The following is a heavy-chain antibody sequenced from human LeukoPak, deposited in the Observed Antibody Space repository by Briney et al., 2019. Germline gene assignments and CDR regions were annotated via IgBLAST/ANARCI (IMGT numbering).Heavy chain of an antibody. D-gene: IGHD6-13*01. J-gene: IGHJ4*02. CDR3: ARGTLKAAATDFDY. CDR2: VSGSSSYI. V-gene: IGHV3-21*04. CDR1: GFTFSSYF. Sequence: GGSLRLSCAASGFTFSSYFMNWVRQAPGKGLEWVSSVSGSSSYIYYADSVKGRFTISRDNAKNSLYLQMNSLRAEDTALYYCARGTLKAAATDFDYWGQGTLVTVSS.